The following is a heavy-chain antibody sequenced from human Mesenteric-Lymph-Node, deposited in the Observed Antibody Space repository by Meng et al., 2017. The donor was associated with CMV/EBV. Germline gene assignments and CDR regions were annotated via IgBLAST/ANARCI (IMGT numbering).Heavy chain of an antibody. J-gene: IGHJ1*01. CDR1: GGSISSYY. V-gene: IGHV4-59*01. Sequence: SETLSLTCTVSGGSISSYYWSWIRQPPGKGLEWIGYIYYSGSTNYNPSLKSRVTISVDMSKNQFSLKLISVAAADTAVYYCAREGSGGSEIWGQGTLVTVSS. CDR2: IYYSGST. CDR3: AREGSGGSEI. D-gene: IGHD2-8*02.